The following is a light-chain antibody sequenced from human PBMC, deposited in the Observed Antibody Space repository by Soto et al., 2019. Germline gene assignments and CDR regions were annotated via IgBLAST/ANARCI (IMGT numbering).Light chain of an antibody. V-gene: IGKV3-15*01. Sequence: EIVMTQSPATLSVSPGERATLSCRASQSVSSNLAWYQQKPGQAPRLLIYGASTRATGIPARFSGSGSGTDFTLTISSLQSVDFAVYYCQQYNNWRRTFGGGTKVEIK. J-gene: IGKJ4*01. CDR2: GAS. CDR1: QSVSSN. CDR3: QQYNNWRRT.